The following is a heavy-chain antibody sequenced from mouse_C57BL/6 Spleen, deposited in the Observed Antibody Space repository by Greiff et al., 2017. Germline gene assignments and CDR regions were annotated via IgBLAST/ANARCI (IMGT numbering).Heavy chain of an antibody. CDR1: GYTFTSYW. CDR2: IDPSDSYT. D-gene: IGHD2-2*01. V-gene: IGHV1-69*01. J-gene: IGHJ2*01. CDR3: ARMESTMVTTEYYFDY. Sequence: QVQLQQPGAELVMPGASVKLSCKASGYTFTSYWMHWVKQRPGQGLEWIGEIDPSDSYTNYNQKFKGKSTLTADKSSSTAYLQLNSLTSEDSAVYYCARMESTMVTTEYYFDYWGQGTTLTVSS.